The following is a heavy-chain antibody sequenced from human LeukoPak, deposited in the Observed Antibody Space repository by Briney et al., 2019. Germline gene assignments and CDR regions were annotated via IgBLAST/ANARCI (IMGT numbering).Heavy chain of an antibody. V-gene: IGHV3-48*02. CDR1: GFTFSSYE. Sequence: GGSLRLSCAASGFTFSSYEMNWVRQAPGKGLEWVSYISSSSSTIYYADSVKGRFTISRDNAKNSLYLQMNSLRDEDTAVYYCARDPLYCSSTSCYQSHSVYWGQGTLVTVSS. D-gene: IGHD2-2*01. CDR2: ISSSSSTI. J-gene: IGHJ4*02. CDR3: ARDPLYCSSTSCYQSHSVY.